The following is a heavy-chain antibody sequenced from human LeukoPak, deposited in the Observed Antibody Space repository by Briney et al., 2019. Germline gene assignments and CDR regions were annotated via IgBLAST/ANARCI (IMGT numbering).Heavy chain of an antibody. V-gene: IGHV4-30-2*01. CDR3: ARAGRLTQNHDAFDI. J-gene: IGHJ3*02. D-gene: IGHD3-10*01. Sequence: SQTLSLTCAVSGGSISSGGYSWSWIRQPPGKGLEWIGYIYHSGSTYYNPSLKGRVTISVDRSKNQFSLKLSSVTAADTAVYYCARAGRLTQNHDAFDIWGQGTMVTVSS. CDR2: IYHSGST. CDR1: GGSISSGGYS.